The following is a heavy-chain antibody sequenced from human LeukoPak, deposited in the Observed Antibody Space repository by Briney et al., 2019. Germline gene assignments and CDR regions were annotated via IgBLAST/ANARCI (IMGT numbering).Heavy chain of an antibody. J-gene: IGHJ4*02. CDR1: CGSVSCTSNY. V-gene: IGHV4-39*07. CDR3: ARPGRGDYYDY. Sequence: SETLSLTCTVSCGSVSCTSNYWGWIRQPPGKGLEWNGSIHYSGSTYYNPSLKSRVTISVDTSKNQFSLKLSSVTAADTAVYYCARPGRGDYYDYWGQGTLVTVSS. CDR2: IHYSGST. D-gene: IGHD4-17*01.